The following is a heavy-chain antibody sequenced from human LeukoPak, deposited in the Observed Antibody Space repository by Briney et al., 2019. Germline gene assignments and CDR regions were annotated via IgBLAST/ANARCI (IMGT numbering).Heavy chain of an antibody. V-gene: IGHV3-7*03. J-gene: IGHJ3*02. CDR1: GFTFSSYW. Sequence: PGGSLRLSCAASGFTFSSYWMSWVRQAPGKGLEWVANIKQDGSEKYYVDSVKGRFTISRDNAKNSLYLQMNSLRAEDMALYYCAKDMGYCSGGSCYSDAFDIWGQGTMVTVSS. D-gene: IGHD2-15*01. CDR3: AKDMGYCSGGSCYSDAFDI. CDR2: IKQDGSEK.